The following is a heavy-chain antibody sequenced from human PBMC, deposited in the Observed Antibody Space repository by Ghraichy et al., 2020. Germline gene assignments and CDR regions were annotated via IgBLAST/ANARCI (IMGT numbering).Heavy chain of an antibody. CDR1: GFTFSSYS. CDR2: ISSSSTI. D-gene: IGHD6-19*01. Sequence: GGSLRLSCAASGFTFSSYSMNWVRQAPGKGLEWVSYISSSSTIYYADSVKGRFTISRDNAKNSLYLQMNSLRDEDTAVYYCARDSSSGWYFDYWGQGTLVTVSS. J-gene: IGHJ4*02. V-gene: IGHV3-48*02. CDR3: ARDSSSGWYFDY.